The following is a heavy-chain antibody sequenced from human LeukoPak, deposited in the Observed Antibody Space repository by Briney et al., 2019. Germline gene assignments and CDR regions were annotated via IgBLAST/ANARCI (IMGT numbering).Heavy chain of an antibody. CDR2: ISSXSSYI. D-gene: IGHD2-8*01. J-gene: IGHJ4*02. CDR3: ARVPYCTNGVCPYYFDY. CDR1: GFXFXSYS. Sequence: PGGSLRLSCAASGFXFXSYSMXWXRXAPGXGLEWVXXISSXSSYIYYADSVXGRFTISRDNAKNSLYLQMNSLRAEDTAVYYCARVPYCTNGVCPYYFDYWGQGTLVTVSS. V-gene: IGHV3-21*01.